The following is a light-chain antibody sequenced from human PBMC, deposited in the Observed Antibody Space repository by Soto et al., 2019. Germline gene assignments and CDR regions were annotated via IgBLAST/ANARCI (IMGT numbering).Light chain of an antibody. Sequence: QSVLTHPASVSGSPGQSITISCTGSSSDVGAYNYVSWYLQHPGKAPKLLIYGVGNRPSGVSARFSGSKSGTSASLAISGLRSDDEADYFCATWDDSLNGFYVFGTGTKVTVL. CDR3: ATWDDSLNGFYV. CDR1: SSDVGAYNY. V-gene: IGLV2-14*01. CDR2: GVG. J-gene: IGLJ1*01.